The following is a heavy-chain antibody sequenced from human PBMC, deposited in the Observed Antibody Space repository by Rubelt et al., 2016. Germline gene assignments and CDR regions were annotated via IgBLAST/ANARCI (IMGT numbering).Heavy chain of an antibody. CDR2: IYYSGST. V-gene: IGHV4-59*01. J-gene: IGHJ4*02. Sequence: QVQLQESGPGLVKPSETLSLTCTVSGGSISSYYWSWIRQPPGKGLEWNGYIYYSGSTNYNPSLMVRVTISVDTSKNQFSLKLSPVTAADTAVYYGASFSIVGAAGHFDYWGQGTLVTVSA. CDR1: GGSISSYY. D-gene: IGHD1-26*01. CDR3: ASFSIVGAAGHFDY.